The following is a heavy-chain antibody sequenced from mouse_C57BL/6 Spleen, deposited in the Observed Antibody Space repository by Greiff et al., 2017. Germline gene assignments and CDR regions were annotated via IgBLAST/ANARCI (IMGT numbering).Heavy chain of an antibody. J-gene: IGHJ2*01. V-gene: IGHV1-82*01. D-gene: IGHD2-2*01. Sequence: QVQLQQSGPELVKPGASVKISCKASGYAFSSSWMNWVKQRPGKGLEWIGRLYPGDGDTNYNGKFKGKATLTADNSSSTAYMHLSRLTSEYSAVYFCARDSAYDPLFDYWGQGTTLTVSS. CDR2: LYPGDGDT. CDR1: GYAFSSSW. CDR3: ARDSAYDPLFDY.